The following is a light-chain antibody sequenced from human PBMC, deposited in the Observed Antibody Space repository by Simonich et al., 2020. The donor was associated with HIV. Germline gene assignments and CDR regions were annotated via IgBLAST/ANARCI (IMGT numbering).Light chain of an antibody. CDR3: SSYTSGTTYVL. Sequence: QSALTQPASVSGSPGQSITISCTGTGSDVGVYNYFSWYQQHPGKSPKLMIYDISKRPAGVSNRFSGSKSGNTASLTISGLQAEDEADYYCSSYTSGTTYVLFGGGTKLTVL. CDR2: DIS. CDR1: GSDVGVYNY. V-gene: IGLV2-14*01. J-gene: IGLJ2*01.